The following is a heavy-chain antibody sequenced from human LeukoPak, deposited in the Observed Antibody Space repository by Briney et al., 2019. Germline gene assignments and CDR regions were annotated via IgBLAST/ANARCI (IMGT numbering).Heavy chain of an antibody. CDR1: GFIFSKDE. CDR3: ARRWSSSLNHYFDY. D-gene: IGHD6-13*01. V-gene: IGHV3-48*03. J-gene: IGHJ4*02. Sequence: GGSLRLSCAASGFIFSKDEMNWVRQSPGKGLEWVAYISSNGNGIYYAVSVKGRFTISRDNAKNSLYLQMNSLRAEDTAVYYCARRWSSSLNHYFDYWGQGTLVTVSS. CDR2: ISSNGNGI.